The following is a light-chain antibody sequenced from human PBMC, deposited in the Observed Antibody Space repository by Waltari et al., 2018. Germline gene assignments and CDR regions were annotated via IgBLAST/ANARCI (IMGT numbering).Light chain of an antibody. CDR3: QQYGSS. CDR1: QTVSKNY. Sequence: EIVLTQSPGTLSLSPGERATLSCRASQTVSKNYLAWYQQKPGQAPRLLIDDASNRDTGIPDRFSGSGSGTDFTLTISRLEPEDFAVYYCQQYGSSFGQGTKLEIK. CDR2: DAS. V-gene: IGKV3-20*01. J-gene: IGKJ2*01.